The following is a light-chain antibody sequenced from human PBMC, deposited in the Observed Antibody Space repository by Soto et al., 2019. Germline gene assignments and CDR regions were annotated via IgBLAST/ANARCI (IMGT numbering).Light chain of an antibody. CDR2: GAS. CDR1: QGISSY. Sequence: DIQMTQSPSSLSASVGDRVTITCRASQGISSYLAWYQQKPGKVPELLIYGASTLQSGVPSRFSGSGSGTDFTLTISSLQPEDVATYYCQKYNSAPWTFGQGTKVEIK. J-gene: IGKJ1*01. CDR3: QKYNSAPWT. V-gene: IGKV1-27*01.